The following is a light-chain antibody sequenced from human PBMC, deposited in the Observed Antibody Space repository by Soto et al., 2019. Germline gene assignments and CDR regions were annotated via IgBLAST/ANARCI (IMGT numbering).Light chain of an antibody. CDR1: RSNIGENY. Sequence: QSVLTQSSSASVTPGQRVHISCSGRRSNIGENYVYWYQQFPGTAPRVLIYKNNQRPSGVPDRFSGSKSGTSASLAISGLRSEDEADYYCAAWDDTLNGYVFGTGTKVTVL. CDR2: KNN. CDR3: AAWDDTLNGYV. J-gene: IGLJ1*01. V-gene: IGLV1-47*01.